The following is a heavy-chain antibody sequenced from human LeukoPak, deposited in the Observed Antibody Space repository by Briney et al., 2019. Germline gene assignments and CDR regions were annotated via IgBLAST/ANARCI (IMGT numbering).Heavy chain of an antibody. CDR1: GFTFDDYG. CDR3: ARDRSIAVAGITYMDV. D-gene: IGHD6-19*01. J-gene: IGHJ6*03. V-gene: IGHV3-20*04. CDR2: INWNGGST. Sequence: PGRSLRLSCAASGFTFDDYGMSWVRQAPGKGLEWVSGINWNGGSTGYADSVKGRFTISRDNAKNSLYLQMNSLRAEDTALYYCARDRSIAVAGITYMDVWGKGTTVTVSS.